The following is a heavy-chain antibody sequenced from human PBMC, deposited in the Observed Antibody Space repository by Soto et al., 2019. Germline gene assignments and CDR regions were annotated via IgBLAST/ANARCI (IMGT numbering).Heavy chain of an antibody. CDR1: GGTFSSYA. CDR2: IIPIFGTA. J-gene: IGHJ4*02. Sequence: QVQLVQSGAEVKKPGSSVKVSCKASGGTFSSYAISWVRQAPGQGLEWMGGIIPIFGTANYAQKFQGRVTITADKSTSTAYLELSSLSSEDTALYYCVGTEAGTARLYWGQGTLVTVSS. D-gene: IGHD6-13*01. CDR3: VGTEAGTARLY. V-gene: IGHV1-69*06.